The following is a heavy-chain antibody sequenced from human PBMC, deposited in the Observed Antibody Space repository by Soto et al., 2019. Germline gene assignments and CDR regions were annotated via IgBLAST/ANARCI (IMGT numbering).Heavy chain of an antibody. V-gene: IGHV4-39*01. CDR1: GGSISSSSYY. J-gene: IGHJ5*02. CDR2: IYYSGSA. Sequence: PSETLSLTCTVSGGSISSSSYYWGWIRQPPGKGLEWIGNIYYSGSAFYNPSLKSRVTISVDTSKNQFSLKMISVTVADTAVYYCAAYCSGGTCNAKDWFDPWGQGTLVTV. D-gene: IGHD2-15*01. CDR3: AAYCSGGTCNAKDWFDP.